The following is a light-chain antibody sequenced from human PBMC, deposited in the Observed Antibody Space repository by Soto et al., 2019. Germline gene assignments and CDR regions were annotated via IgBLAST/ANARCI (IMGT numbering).Light chain of an antibody. V-gene: IGKV1-5*03. J-gene: IGKJ5*01. CDR3: QQYKDYWT. CDR1: QGISRW. Sequence: DVQMTQSPSTLSASVGDRVTITCRASQGISRWLAWYQQKPGKAPKLLIYETSSLEDGVPSRFTGSGSGTEFSLTITSLQPEDFASYYCQQYKDYWTFGQGTRLEIK. CDR2: ETS.